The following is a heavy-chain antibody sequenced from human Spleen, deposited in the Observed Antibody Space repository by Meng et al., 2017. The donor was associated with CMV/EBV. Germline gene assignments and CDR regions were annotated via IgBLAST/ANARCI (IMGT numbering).Heavy chain of an antibody. CDR1: GFTFSTYG. V-gene: IGHV3-30*02. D-gene: IGHD3-22*01. Sequence: GGSLRLSCVVSGFTFSTYGMHWVRQAPGKGLEWVAFIRFDGSKQNYADSVKDRFIISRDNAKNRLYLQMNSLRAEDTGVYYCARRKYDSGDYYHHAFDIWGQGTLVTVSS. CDR3: ARRKYDSGDYYHHAFDI. J-gene: IGHJ3*02. CDR2: IRFDGSKQ.